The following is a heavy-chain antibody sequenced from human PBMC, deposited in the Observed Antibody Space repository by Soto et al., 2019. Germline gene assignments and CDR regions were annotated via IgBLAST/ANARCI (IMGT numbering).Heavy chain of an antibody. V-gene: IGHV4-34*01. CDR1: GGSFSGYY. D-gene: IGHD2-2*01. CDR3: ARGRIGGPRVVPAANRRYNWFDP. Sequence: PSETLSLTCAVYGGSFSGYYWSWIRQPPGKGLEWIGEINHSGSTNYNPSLKSRVTISVDTSKNQFSLKLSSVTAADTAVYYCARGRIGGPRVVPAANRRYNWFDPWGQGTLVTVSS. J-gene: IGHJ5*02. CDR2: INHSGST.